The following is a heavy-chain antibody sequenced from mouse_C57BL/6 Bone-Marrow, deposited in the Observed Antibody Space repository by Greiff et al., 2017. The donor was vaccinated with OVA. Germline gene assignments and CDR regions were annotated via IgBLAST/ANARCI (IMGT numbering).Heavy chain of an antibody. CDR2: IYPGDGDT. CDR1: GYAFSSYW. V-gene: IGHV1-80*01. J-gene: IGHJ3*01. Sequence: QVHVKQSGAELVKPGASVKISCKASGYAFSSYWMNWVKQRPGKGLEWIGQIYPGDGDTNYNGKFKGKATLTADKSSSTAYMQLSSLTAEDSAVYFCARSGDAAWFAYWGQGTLVTVSA. CDR3: ARSGDAAWFAY.